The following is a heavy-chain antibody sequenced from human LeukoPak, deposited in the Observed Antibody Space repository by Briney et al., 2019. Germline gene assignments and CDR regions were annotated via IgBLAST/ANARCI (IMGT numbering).Heavy chain of an antibody. D-gene: IGHD1-26*01. J-gene: IGHJ4*02. Sequence: PGGSLRLSCAVSGFTFSTFWMTWVRQAPGKGLEWVATINQDGTDKFYVDSLKGRFTISRDDAKNSLFLQMDSLRADDTAMYYCARGGNYFVYWGQGTLVTVSS. CDR1: GFTFSTFW. V-gene: IGHV3-7*04. CDR3: ARGGNYFVY. CDR2: INQDGTDK.